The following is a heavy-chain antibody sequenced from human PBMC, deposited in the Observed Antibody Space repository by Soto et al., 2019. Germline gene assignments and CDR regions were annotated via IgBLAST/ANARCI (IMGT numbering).Heavy chain of an antibody. CDR3: AGTLEAVVTPFWFDP. D-gene: IGHD2-21*02. J-gene: IGHJ5*02. CDR1: GGSFSGYY. CDR2: INHSGST. V-gene: IGHV4-34*01. Sequence: SETLSLTCAVYGGSFSGYYWSWIRQPPGKGLEWIGEINHSGSTNYNPSLKSRVTISVDTSKNQFSLKLSSVTAADTAVYYCAGTLEAVVTPFWFDPWGQGTLVTVSS.